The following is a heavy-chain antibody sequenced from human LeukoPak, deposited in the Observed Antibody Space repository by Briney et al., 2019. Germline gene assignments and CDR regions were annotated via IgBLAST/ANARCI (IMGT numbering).Heavy chain of an antibody. D-gene: IGHD1-1*01. J-gene: IGHJ5*02. V-gene: IGHV4-34*01. Sequence: SETLSLTCAVSGGSFSDYYWNWIRQPPGKGLEWIGEINHSGSTNYNPSIKSRVTISIDTSKNQFSLKLSSVTAADTAVYYCARVPGGALNWFDPWGQGTLVTVSS. CDR1: GGSFSDYY. CDR2: INHSGST. CDR3: ARVPGGALNWFDP.